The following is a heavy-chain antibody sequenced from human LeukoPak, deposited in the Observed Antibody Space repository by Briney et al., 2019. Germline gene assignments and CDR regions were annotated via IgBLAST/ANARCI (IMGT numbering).Heavy chain of an antibody. CDR3: AKGEYGGFTDAFDI. D-gene: IGHD5-12*01. CDR2: IKQDGSEK. Sequence: GGSLRLSCAASGFTFSSYWMSWVRQAPGKGLEWVANIKQDGSEKYYVDSVKGRFTISRDNSKNTLSLQMNSLRAEDTAVYYCAKGEYGGFTDAFDIWGQGTKVTVSS. V-gene: IGHV3-7*01. J-gene: IGHJ3*02. CDR1: GFTFSSYW.